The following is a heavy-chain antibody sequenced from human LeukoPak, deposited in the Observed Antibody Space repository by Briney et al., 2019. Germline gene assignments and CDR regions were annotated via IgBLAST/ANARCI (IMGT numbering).Heavy chain of an antibody. CDR3: ARKVTGSVSDDY. V-gene: IGHV1-69*04. CDR2: IIPILGIA. D-gene: IGHD2-21*02. J-gene: IGHJ4*02. CDR1: GGTFSSYA. Sequence: SGKVSCKASGGTFSSYAISWVRQAPGQGLEWMGRIIPILGIANYAQKFQGRVTITADKSTSTAYMELSSLRSEDTAVYYCARKVTGSVSDDYWGQGTLVTVSS.